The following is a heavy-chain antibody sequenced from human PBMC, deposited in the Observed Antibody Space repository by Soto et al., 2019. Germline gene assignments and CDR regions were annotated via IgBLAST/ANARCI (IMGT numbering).Heavy chain of an antibody. V-gene: IGHV4-31*03. D-gene: IGHD6-13*01. J-gene: IGHJ4*02. CDR3: ARVAEQRLVLYYFDY. CDR2: IYYSGST. CDR1: GGSISSGGYY. Sequence: SETLSLTCTVSGGSISSGGYYWSWIRQHPGKGLEWIGYIYYSGSTYYNPSLKSRVTISVDTSKNQFSLKLSSVTAADTAVYYCARVAEQRLVLYYFDYWGQAPLVTVSS.